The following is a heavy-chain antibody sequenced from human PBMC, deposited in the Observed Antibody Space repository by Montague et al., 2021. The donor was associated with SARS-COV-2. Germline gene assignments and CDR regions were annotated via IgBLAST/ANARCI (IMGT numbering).Heavy chain of an antibody. Sequence: SETLSLTCAVHGGSFSGYYWSWIRQPPGKGLEWIGEINHSGSTNYNPSLKSRVSISVDTSKNQFSLKLSSVTAADTAVYYCARGAATITVSVVVCTGAGCYFDPWGRGTLVTVSS. D-gene: IGHD3-22*01. CDR1: GGSFSGYY. CDR2: INHSGST. J-gene: IGHJ2*01. CDR3: ARGAATITVSVVVCTGAGCYFDP. V-gene: IGHV4-34*01.